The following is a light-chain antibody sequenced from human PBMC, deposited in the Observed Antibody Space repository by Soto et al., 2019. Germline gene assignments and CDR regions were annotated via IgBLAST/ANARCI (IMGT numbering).Light chain of an antibody. Sequence: QMTQSPSTLSASVGDRVTITCRASQSISSWLAWYQQKPGKAPKLLIYDASSLESGVPSRFSGSGSGTEFTLTISSLQPDDFATYYCQQYNSYSGGTFGPGTKVDIK. V-gene: IGKV1-5*01. J-gene: IGKJ3*01. CDR2: DAS. CDR1: QSISSW. CDR3: QQYNSYSGGT.